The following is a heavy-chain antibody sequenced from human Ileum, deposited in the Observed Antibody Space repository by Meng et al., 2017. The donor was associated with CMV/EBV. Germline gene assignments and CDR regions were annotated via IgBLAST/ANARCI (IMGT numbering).Heavy chain of an antibody. Sequence: SGFTFSRFWMSWVRQAPGKGLEWVANINQDESERYYVDSVKGRFSISRDNAKNSLYLQMNSLRAEDTAVYYCARQGILVPAATNWFAPWGQGTLVTVSS. CDR1: GFTFSRFW. CDR3: ARQGILVPAATNWFAP. CDR2: INQDESER. D-gene: IGHD2-2*01. V-gene: IGHV3-7*01. J-gene: IGHJ5*02.